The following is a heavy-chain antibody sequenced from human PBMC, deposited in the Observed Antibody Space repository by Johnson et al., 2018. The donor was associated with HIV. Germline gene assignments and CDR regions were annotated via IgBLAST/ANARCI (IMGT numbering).Heavy chain of an antibody. J-gene: IGHJ3*02. CDR3: VRDKGHAFDI. V-gene: IGHV3-30-3*01. CDR2: ISYDGSNK. CDR1: GFTFSSYA. Sequence: QVQLVESGGGVVQPGRSLRLSCAASGFTFSSYAMHWVRQAPGKGLEWVAVISYDGSNKYYADSVKGRFTISRDNSKNTLYLQMNSLRAEDTAVYYCVRDKGHAFDIWGQGTMVTVSS.